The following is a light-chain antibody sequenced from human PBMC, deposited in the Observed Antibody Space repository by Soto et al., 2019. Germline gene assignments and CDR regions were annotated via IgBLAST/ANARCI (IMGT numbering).Light chain of an antibody. V-gene: IGKV3-15*01. J-gene: IGKJ2*01. CDR1: QNISNT. CDR2: GAS. Sequence: EIVMTQSPATLSVSPGERATLSCRASQNISNTLAWYQQKPGRSPRLLIYGASTRATGIPARFSGSGSGTEFTLTISSLQSEDFAVYYCQQYDYWPPYTFGQGTKLEIK. CDR3: QQYDYWPPYT.